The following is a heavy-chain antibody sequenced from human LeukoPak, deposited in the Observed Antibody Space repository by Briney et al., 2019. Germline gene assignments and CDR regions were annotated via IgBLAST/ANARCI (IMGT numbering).Heavy chain of an antibody. CDR3: ATSWVTMVRGVIKSPNWFDP. D-gene: IGHD3-10*01. CDR1: GYTLTELS. V-gene: IGHV1-24*01. J-gene: IGHJ5*02. Sequence: GASVTVSCKVSGYTLTELSMHWVRQPPGKGLEWMGGFDPEDGETIYAQKFQGRVTMTEDTSTDTAYMELSSLRSEDTAVYYCATSWVTMVRGVIKSPNWFDPWGQGTLVTVSS. CDR2: FDPEDGET.